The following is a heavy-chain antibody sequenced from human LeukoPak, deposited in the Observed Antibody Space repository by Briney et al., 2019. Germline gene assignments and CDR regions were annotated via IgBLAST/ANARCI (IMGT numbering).Heavy chain of an antibody. V-gene: IGHV3-7*01. CDR3: ARDVVGSLDY. CDR2: IKGDESAR. J-gene: IGHJ4*02. Sequence: QPRGSLRLSCAASGFTFSTYWMAWVRQAPGKGLEWVANIKGDESARHQADSVKGRFTISRDNTQNSVYLQMSSLRGEDTAVYYCARDVVGSLDYWGQGTLVTVSS. D-gene: IGHD1-26*01. CDR1: GFTFSTYW.